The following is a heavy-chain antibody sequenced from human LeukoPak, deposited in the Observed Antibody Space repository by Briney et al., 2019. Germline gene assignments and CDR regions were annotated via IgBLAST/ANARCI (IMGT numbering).Heavy chain of an antibody. J-gene: IGHJ5*02. CDR3: ARMGEGGGDWGWFDP. D-gene: IGHD2-21*02. CDR2: IYPGDSDT. V-gene: IGHV5-51*01. Sequence: GESLKISCKGSGYSFTSYWIGWVRQMPGKGLEWMGIIYPGDSDTRYGPSFQGQVTISADRSISTAYLQWSSLKASDTAMYYCARMGEGGGDWGWFDPWGQGTLVTVSS. CDR1: GYSFTSYW.